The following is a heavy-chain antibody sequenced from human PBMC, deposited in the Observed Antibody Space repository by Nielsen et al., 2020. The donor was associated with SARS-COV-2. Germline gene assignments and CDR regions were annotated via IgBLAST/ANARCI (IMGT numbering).Heavy chain of an antibody. CDR1: GFTFSSYA. D-gene: IGHD6-13*01. Sequence: GESLKISCAASGFTFSSYAMSWVRQATGKGLEWVSAISGSGISTYYADSVKGRFTISRDNSKDTLYLQVNSLRADDTAVYYCAKDLILIAATAFDYWGQGTLVTVSS. CDR3: AKDLILIAATAFDY. V-gene: IGHV3-23*01. CDR2: ISGSGIST. J-gene: IGHJ4*02.